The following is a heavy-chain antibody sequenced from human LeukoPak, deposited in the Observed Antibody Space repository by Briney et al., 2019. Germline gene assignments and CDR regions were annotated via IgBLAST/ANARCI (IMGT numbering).Heavy chain of an antibody. Sequence: ASVKVSCKASGYTFTVYYMHWVRQAPGQGLEWMGRINPNSGGTNYAQKFQGRVTMTRDTSISTAYMELSRLRSDDTAVYYCARAAQRYASGWYPGYWGQGTLVTVSS. CDR1: GYTFTVYY. CDR2: INPNSGGT. J-gene: IGHJ4*02. CDR3: ARAAQRYASGWYPGY. D-gene: IGHD6-19*01. V-gene: IGHV1-2*06.